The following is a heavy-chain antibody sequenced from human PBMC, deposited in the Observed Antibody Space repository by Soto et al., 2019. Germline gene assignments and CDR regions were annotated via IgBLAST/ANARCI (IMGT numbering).Heavy chain of an antibody. V-gene: IGHV1-8*01. CDR1: GYTFTSYD. Sequence: ASVKVSCKASGYTFTSYDINWVRQATGQGLEWMGWMNPNSGNTGYAQKFQGRVTMTRNTSISTAYMELSSLRSEDTAVYYCARSEVDYDILTGYYDHYYYMDVWGKGTTVTVSS. CDR2: MNPNSGNT. J-gene: IGHJ6*03. D-gene: IGHD3-9*01. CDR3: ARSEVDYDILTGYYDHYYYMDV.